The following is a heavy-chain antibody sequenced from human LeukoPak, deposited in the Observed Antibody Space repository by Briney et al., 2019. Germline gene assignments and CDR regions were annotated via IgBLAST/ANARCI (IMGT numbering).Heavy chain of an antibody. CDR1: GYTFISYG. V-gene: IGHV1-18*01. J-gene: IGHJ3*02. Sequence: GASVKVSCKASGYTFISYGISWVRQAPGQGLEWMGWISAYNGNTNYAQKFQGRVTMTTDTSTSTAYMELRSLRSDDTAVYYCARVNCGGDCYSDRGAFDIWGQGTMVTVSS. CDR2: ISAYNGNT. CDR3: ARVNCGGDCYSDRGAFDI. D-gene: IGHD2-21*02.